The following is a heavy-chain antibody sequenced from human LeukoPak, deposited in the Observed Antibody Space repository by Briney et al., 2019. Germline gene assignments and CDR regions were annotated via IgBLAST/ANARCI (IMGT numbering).Heavy chain of an antibody. D-gene: IGHD2-2*01. V-gene: IGHV3-30*02. CDR3: AKGESGYCSSTSCHDTLGVDY. J-gene: IGHJ4*02. CDR2: IRYDGSNK. CDR1: GFTFSSYG. Sequence: GSLRLSCAASGFTFSSYGMHWVRQAPGKGLEWVAFIRYDGSNKYYADSVKGRFTISRDNSKNTLYLQMNSLRAEDTAVYYCAKGESGYCSSTSCHDTLGVDYWGQGTLVTVSS.